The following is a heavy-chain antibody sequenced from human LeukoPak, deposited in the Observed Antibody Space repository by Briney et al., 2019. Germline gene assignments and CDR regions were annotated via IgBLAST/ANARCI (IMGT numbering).Heavy chain of an antibody. CDR2: ISGSGGNT. CDR3: ARGLTTMVRVSDAFDI. CDR1: GFTFSSYA. V-gene: IGHV3-23*01. J-gene: IGHJ3*02. Sequence: GGSLRLSCAASGFTFSSYAMSWVRQAPGKGLEWVSAISGSGGNTYYADSVKGRFTISRDNSKNTLYLQMNSLRAEDTAVYHCARGLTTMVRVSDAFDIWGQGTMVTVSS. D-gene: IGHD3-10*01.